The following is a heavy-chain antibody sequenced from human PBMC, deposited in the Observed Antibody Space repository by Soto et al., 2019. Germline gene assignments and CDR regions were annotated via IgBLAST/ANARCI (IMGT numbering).Heavy chain of an antibody. V-gene: IGHV5-10-1*01. CDR2: IDPSDSQT. J-gene: IGHJ4*02. D-gene: IGHD3-22*01. CDR1: GYSFAGYW. Sequence: GESLKISCKGSGYSFAGYWITWVRQKPGKGLEWMGRIDPSDSQTYYSPSFRGHVTISVTKSITTVFLQWSSLRASDTAMYYCARQIYDSDTGPNCQYYFDSWGQGXPVTVSS. CDR3: ARQIYDSDTGPNCQYYFDS.